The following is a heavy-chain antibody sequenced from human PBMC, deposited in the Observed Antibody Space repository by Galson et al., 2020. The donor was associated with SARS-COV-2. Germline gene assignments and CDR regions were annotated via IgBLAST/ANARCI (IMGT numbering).Heavy chain of an antibody. Sequence: GGSLRLSCAASGFTFSSYAMHWVRQAPGKGLAWVAVISYDGSNKYYADSVKGRFTISRDNSKNTLYLQMNSLRAEDTAVYYCAREGGNWFDPWGQGTLVTVSS. J-gene: IGHJ5*02. CDR2: ISYDGSNK. D-gene: IGHD2-15*01. CDR1: GFTFSSYA. CDR3: AREGGNWFDP. V-gene: IGHV3-30-3*01.